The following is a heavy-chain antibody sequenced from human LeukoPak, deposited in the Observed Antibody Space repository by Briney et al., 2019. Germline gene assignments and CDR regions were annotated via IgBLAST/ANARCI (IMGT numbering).Heavy chain of an antibody. D-gene: IGHD5-12*01. V-gene: IGHV3-7*03. J-gene: IGHJ5*02. CDR1: GFTFSSYW. CDR2: IKQDGSEK. CDR3: AKGRYSDYELNWFDP. Sequence: GGSLRLSCAASGFTFSSYWMSWVRQAPGKGLEWVANIKQDGSEKYYVDSVKGRFTISRDNAKNSLYLQMNSLRAEDTALYYCAKGRYSDYELNWFDPWGQGTLVTVSS.